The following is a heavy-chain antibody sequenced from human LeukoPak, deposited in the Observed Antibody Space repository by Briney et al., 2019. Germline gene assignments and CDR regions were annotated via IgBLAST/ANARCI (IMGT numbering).Heavy chain of an antibody. V-gene: IGHV1-69*04. J-gene: IGHJ3*02. Sequence: TSVKVSCKASGGTFSSYAISWVRQAPGQGLEWMGRIIPILGIANYAQKFQGRVTITADKSTSTAYTELSSLRSEDTAVYYCARDTHDYGGNWGNRAFDIWGQGTMVTVSS. CDR2: IIPILGIA. CDR1: GGTFSSYA. CDR3: ARDTHDYGGNWGNRAFDI. D-gene: IGHD4-17*01.